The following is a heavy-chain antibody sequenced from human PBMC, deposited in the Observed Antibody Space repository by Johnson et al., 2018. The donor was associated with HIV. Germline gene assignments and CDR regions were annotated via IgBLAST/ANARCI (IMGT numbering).Heavy chain of an antibody. D-gene: IGHD1-26*01. CDR1: GFTFSSYG. CDR2: LWYDGSNK. V-gene: IGHV3-33*06. Sequence: QVQLVESGGGVVQPGRSLRLSCAASGFTFSSYGMHWVRQAPGKGLEWVAVLWYDGSNKYYADSVNGRFPISRDNSKNTLYLQMNSLRAEDTAVYYCAKDEALGWELDPDAFDIWGQGTMVTVSS. J-gene: IGHJ3*02. CDR3: AKDEALGWELDPDAFDI.